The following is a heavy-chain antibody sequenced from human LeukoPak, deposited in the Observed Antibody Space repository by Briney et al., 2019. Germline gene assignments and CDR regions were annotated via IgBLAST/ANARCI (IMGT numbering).Heavy chain of an antibody. V-gene: IGHV4-4*07. CDR3: ARENDFWSGYSPLRAFDI. J-gene: IGHJ3*02. Sequence: PSETLSLICTVSGGSISSYYWSWIRQPAGKGLEWIWRIYTSGSTNYNPSLKSRVTMSVDTSKNQFSLKLSSVTAADTAVYYCARENDFWSGYSPLRAFDIWGQGTMVTVSS. D-gene: IGHD3-3*01. CDR2: IYTSGST. CDR1: GGSISSYY.